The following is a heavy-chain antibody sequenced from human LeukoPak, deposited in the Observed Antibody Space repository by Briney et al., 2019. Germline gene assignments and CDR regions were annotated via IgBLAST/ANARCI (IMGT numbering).Heavy chain of an antibody. CDR3: ARSGRYCSGGSCYYYYYYMDV. V-gene: IGHV4-34*01. D-gene: IGHD2-15*01. Sequence: PSETLSLTCAVYGGSFSGYYWSWIRQPPGKGLEWIGEINHSGSTNYNPSLKSRVTISVDTSKNQFSLKLSSVTAADTAVYYCARSGRYCSGGSCYYYYYYMDVWGKGTTVTVSS. CDR2: INHSGST. CDR1: GGSFSGYY. J-gene: IGHJ6*03.